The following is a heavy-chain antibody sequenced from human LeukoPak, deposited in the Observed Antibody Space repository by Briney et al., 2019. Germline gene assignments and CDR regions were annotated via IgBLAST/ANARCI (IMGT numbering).Heavy chain of an antibody. V-gene: IGHV3-33*01. J-gene: IGHJ4*02. Sequence: GGSLRLSCAASGFTFSIYGMHWVRQAPGKGLEWVALIWYDGNNKYYADSVKGRFTISRDNSKNTLYPQMNSLRAEDTAVYYCARDLHYGGRDYWGQGTLVTVSS. CDR2: IWYDGNNK. D-gene: IGHD4-17*01. CDR3: ARDLHYGGRDY. CDR1: GFTFSIYG.